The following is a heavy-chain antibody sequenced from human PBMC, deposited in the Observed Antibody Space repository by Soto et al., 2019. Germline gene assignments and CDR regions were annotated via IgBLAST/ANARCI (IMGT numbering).Heavy chain of an antibody. D-gene: IGHD3-10*01. CDR3: ASPRPMVRGATGNRYSYYGMDV. Sequence: SETLSLTCAVYGGSFSGYYWSWIRQPPGKGLEWIGEINHSGSTNYNPSLKSRVTISVDTSKNQFSLKLSSVTAADTAVYYCASPRPMVRGATGNRYSYYGMDVWGQGTTVTVSS. J-gene: IGHJ6*02. CDR2: INHSGST. V-gene: IGHV4-34*01. CDR1: GGSFSGYY.